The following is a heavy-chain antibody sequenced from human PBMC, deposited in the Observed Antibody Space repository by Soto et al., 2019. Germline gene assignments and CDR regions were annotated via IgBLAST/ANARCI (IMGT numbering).Heavy chain of an antibody. Sequence: PGGSLRLSCAASGSSFSLFWMSWVRQTPGKGLEWVANINEDGSEKFFADSVKGRFTISRDNAKNSLSLQMNSLTADDTAVYYCARTGWPQSSYYFDYWGQGTLVTVSS. V-gene: IGHV3-7*03. CDR2: INEDGSEK. CDR1: GSSFSLFW. CDR3: ARTGWPQSSYYFDY. D-gene: IGHD3-16*01. J-gene: IGHJ4*02.